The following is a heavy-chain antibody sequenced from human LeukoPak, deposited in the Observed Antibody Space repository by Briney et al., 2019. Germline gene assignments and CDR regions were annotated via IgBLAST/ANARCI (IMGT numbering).Heavy chain of an antibody. Sequence: PGGSLRLSCAASGFTVSSNYMSWVRQAPGKGLEWVSVIYSGGSTYYADSVKGRFTISRHNSKNTLYLQMNSLRAEDTAVYYCARAVAAAPLYYFDYWGQGTLVTVSS. CDR2: IYSGGST. V-gene: IGHV3-53*04. CDR3: ARAVAAAPLYYFDY. D-gene: IGHD2-2*01. J-gene: IGHJ4*02. CDR1: GFTVSSNY.